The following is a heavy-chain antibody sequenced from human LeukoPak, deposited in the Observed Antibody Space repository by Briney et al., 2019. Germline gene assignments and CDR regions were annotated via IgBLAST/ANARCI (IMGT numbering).Heavy chain of an antibody. V-gene: IGHV3-30*18. CDR3: AKVRWDNSGWYYLDS. J-gene: IGHJ4*02. D-gene: IGHD6-19*01. CDR2: ITYDGSNK. Sequence: GGSLRLSCAASGFTFSSYGMHWVRQAPGKGLEWVAVITYDGSNKYYTDSVKGRFTISRDNSKSTLYLQMNSLRAEDTAVYYCAKVRWDNSGWYYLDSWGQGTLVTVSS. CDR1: GFTFSSYG.